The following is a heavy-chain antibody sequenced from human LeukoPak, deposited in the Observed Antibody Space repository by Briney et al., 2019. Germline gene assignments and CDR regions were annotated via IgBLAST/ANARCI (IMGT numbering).Heavy chain of an antibody. CDR1: GFTFSSYS. J-gene: IGHJ4*02. CDR2: ISSSSSTI. V-gene: IGHV3-48*01. CDR3: ARDRLGYCSGGSCFFDY. D-gene: IGHD2-15*01. Sequence: GGSLRLSCAASGFTFSSYSMNWVRQAPGKGLEWVSYISSSSSTIYYADSVKGRFTISRDNAKNSLYLQMNSLRAEDTAVYYCARDRLGYCSGGSCFFDYWGQGTLVTVSP.